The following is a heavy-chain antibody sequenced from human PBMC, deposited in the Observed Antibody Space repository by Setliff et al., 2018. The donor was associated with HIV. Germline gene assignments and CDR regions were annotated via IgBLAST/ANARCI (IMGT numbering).Heavy chain of an antibody. J-gene: IGHJ6*03. V-gene: IGHV3-74*01. CDR3: AKDRNMYSSSSRYHYYYYMDV. D-gene: IGHD6-6*01. Sequence: GGSLRLSCAASGFTFSGNWMNWVRQAPGEGLVWVSHIKSDGSVIQYADSVKGRFTISRDNAKNTLYLQMNSLRVEDTAVYYCAKDRNMYSSSSRYHYYYYMDVWGKGTTVTV. CDR2: IKSDGSVI. CDR1: GFTFSGNW.